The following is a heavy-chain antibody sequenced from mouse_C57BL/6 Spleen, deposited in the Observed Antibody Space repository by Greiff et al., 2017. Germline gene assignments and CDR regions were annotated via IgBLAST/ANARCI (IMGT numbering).Heavy chain of an antibody. D-gene: IGHD2-5*01. J-gene: IGHJ3*01. CDR1: GFSFNTYA. CDR2: IRSKSNNYAT. CDR3: VRRGSNYDWFAY. Sequence: DVQLVESGGGLVQPKGSLKLSCAASGFSFNTYAMNWVRQAPGKGLEWVARIRSKSNNYATYYADSVKDRFTISRDDSESMLYLQMNNLKTEDTAMYYCVRRGSNYDWFAYWGQGTLVTVSA. V-gene: IGHV10-1*01.